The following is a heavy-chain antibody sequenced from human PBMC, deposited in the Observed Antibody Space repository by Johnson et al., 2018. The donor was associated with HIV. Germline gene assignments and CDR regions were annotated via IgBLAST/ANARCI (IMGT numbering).Heavy chain of an antibody. CDR1: GFTFSNYA. CDR2: IWYDGSNK. CDR3: RWYLDAFDI. J-gene: IGHJ3*02. Sequence: QEQLVESGGGVVQPGRSLRLSCAASGFTFSNYAIHWVRQAPGKGLEWVAIIWYDGSNKYYADSVKGRFTISRDNSKNTLYLQMNSLRAEDTAVYYCRWYLDAFDIWGQGTMVTVSS. D-gene: IGHD6-13*01. V-gene: IGHV3-33*08.